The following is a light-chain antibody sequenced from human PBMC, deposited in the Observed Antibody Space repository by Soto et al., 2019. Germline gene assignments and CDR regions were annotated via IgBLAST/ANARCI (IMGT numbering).Light chain of an antibody. CDR1: SSDVGSYNL. CDR3: CSYAGSVV. CDR2: EGS. Sequence: QAVVTQPASVSGSPGQSITISCTGTSSDVGSYNLVSWYQQHPGKAPKLMIYEGSKRPSGVSNRFSGSKSGNTASLTISRLQAEDEADYYCCSYAGSVVFGGGTKVTVL. V-gene: IGLV2-23*01. J-gene: IGLJ2*01.